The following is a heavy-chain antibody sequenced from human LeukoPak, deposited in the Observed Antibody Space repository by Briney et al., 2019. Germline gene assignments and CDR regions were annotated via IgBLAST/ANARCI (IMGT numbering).Heavy chain of an antibody. J-gene: IGHJ3*02. Sequence: SETLSLTCTVSGGSISNHYWTWIRQPPGKGLEWIGYVYYTGSTNYNPSLKSRVTISVDTSKNQFSLKVRSVTAADTAVYYCPRPSMATINSYVAFDIWGQGTMVTVSS. CDR1: GGSISNHY. CDR2: VYYTGST. CDR3: PRPSMATINSYVAFDI. D-gene: IGHD5-24*01. V-gene: IGHV4-59*11.